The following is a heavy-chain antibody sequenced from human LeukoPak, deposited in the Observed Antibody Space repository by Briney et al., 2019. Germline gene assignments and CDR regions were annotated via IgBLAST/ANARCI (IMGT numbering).Heavy chain of an antibody. CDR2: IYYIGST. V-gene: IGHV4-39*01. J-gene: IGHJ4*02. Sequence: PSETLSLTYIVSGGSISSSSYYWGWIRQPPGKGLEWIGNIYYIGSTYYNPSLKSRVTIAVDTSKNQFSLKLSSVLAADTAVYYCARRRIRGGYDPYYFDYWGQGTLVTVSS. D-gene: IGHD3-22*01. CDR3: ARRRIRGGYDPYYFDY. CDR1: GGSISSSSYY.